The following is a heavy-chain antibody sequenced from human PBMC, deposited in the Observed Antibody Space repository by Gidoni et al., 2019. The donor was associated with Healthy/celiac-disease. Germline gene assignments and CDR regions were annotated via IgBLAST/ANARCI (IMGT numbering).Heavy chain of an antibody. J-gene: IGHJ4*02. Sequence: EVQLVESGGGLVQPGRSLRLSCTASGFTFGDYAMSWFRQAPGKGLEWVGFIRSKAYGGTTEYAASVKGRFTISRDDSKSIAYLQMNSLKTEDTAVYYCTREREGFGELLYYFDYWGQGTLVTVSS. V-gene: IGHV3-49*03. CDR2: IRSKAYGGTT. CDR3: TREREGFGELLYYFDY. D-gene: IGHD3-10*01. CDR1: GFTFGDYA.